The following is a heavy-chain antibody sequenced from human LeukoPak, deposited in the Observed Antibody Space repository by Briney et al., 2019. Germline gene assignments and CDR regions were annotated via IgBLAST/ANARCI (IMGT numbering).Heavy chain of an antibody. V-gene: IGHV4-30-2*01. Sequence: SQTLSLTCAVSGGSIRSGGYSGSWIRQPPGKCLEWIGYIYHSGSTYYNPSLKMRVTISVDRSKNQFSLKLSYVTAADTAVYYCARTNLYSNYEVYFDYWGQGTLVTVSS. D-gene: IGHD4-11*01. J-gene: IGHJ4*02. CDR2: IYHSGST. CDR1: GGSIRSGGYS. CDR3: ARTNLYSNYEVYFDY.